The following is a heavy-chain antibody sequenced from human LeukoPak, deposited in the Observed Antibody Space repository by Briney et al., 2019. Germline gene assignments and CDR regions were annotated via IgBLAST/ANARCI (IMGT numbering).Heavy chain of an antibody. CDR2: MNPNSGNT. CDR3: ARAATVTNRGYFQH. V-gene: IGHV1-8*01. CDR1: GYTFTSYD. J-gene: IGHJ1*01. Sequence: ASVKVSCKASGYTFTSYDINWVRQATGQGLEWMGWMNPNSGNTGYAQKFQGRVTMTRDTSISTAYMELSRLRSDDTAVYYCARAATVTNRGYFQHWGQGTLVTVSS. D-gene: IGHD4-17*01.